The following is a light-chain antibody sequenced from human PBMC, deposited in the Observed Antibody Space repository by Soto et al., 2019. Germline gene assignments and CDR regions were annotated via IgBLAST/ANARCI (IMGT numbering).Light chain of an antibody. CDR2: DVS. Sequence: QSVLTQPASVSGAPGQSIAISCTGTSSEVGAYNSVSWDQQYPGKAPKLMIHDVSNRPSGVSDRFSGSKSGNTASLTISGLQAEDEADYYCSSYTSSSSYVFGSGTQVPV. J-gene: IGLJ1*01. CDR1: SSEVGAYNS. CDR3: SSYTSSSSYV. V-gene: IGLV2-14*01.